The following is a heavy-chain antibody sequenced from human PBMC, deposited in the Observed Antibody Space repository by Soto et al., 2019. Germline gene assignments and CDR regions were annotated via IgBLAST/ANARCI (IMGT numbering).Heavy chain of an antibody. D-gene: IGHD3-10*01. Sequence: QVQLVQSGAEVKKPGSSVKVSCKASGGIFSTYAISWLRQAPGQGLEWMGGIIPIFGTPNYAQKFQGRVTITADESTSTAYMELSRLRSEDTAVYYCARDRDDYGSGNYYNRLDLCGQGTLVTVSS. J-gene: IGHJ4*02. CDR3: ARDRDDYGSGNYYNRLDL. CDR2: IIPIFGTP. V-gene: IGHV1-69*01. CDR1: GGIFSTYA.